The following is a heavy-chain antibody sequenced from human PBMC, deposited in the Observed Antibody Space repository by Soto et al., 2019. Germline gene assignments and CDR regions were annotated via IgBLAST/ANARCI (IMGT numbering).Heavy chain of an antibody. CDR1: GFTFSSYA. V-gene: IGHV3-23*01. Sequence: GESLKISCAASGFTFSSYAMSWVRQAPGKGLEWVSAISGSGGSTYYADSVKGRFTISRDNSKNTLYLQMNSLRAEDTAVYYCAKAYYDFWSGERAFDIWGQGTMVTVSS. CDR2: ISGSGGST. D-gene: IGHD3-3*01. J-gene: IGHJ3*02. CDR3: AKAYYDFWSGERAFDI.